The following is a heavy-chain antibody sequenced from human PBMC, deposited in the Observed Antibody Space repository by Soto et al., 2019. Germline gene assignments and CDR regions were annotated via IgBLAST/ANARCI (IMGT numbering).Heavy chain of an antibody. V-gene: IGHV3-21*01. J-gene: IGHJ5*02. D-gene: IGHD5-12*01. Sequence: EVQLVESGGGLVKPGGSLRLSCAASGFTFSSYSMNWVRQAPGKGLEWGSSISSSSSYIYYADSVKGRFTISRDNAKNSLYLQMNSLRAEDTAVYYCARGGEMATILVWFDPWGQGTLVTVSS. CDR3: ARGGEMATILVWFDP. CDR2: ISSSSSYI. CDR1: GFTFSSYS.